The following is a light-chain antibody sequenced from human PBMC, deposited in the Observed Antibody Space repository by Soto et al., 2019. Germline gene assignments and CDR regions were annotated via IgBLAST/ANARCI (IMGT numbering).Light chain of an antibody. CDR3: QQSYNTPRT. Sequence: DIQMTQSPSSLSASVGDRVTITCRTSQPISDYLNWYQQKPGKAPSLLFYTSSNLQTGVPSRFSGSGSGTHFTLTINSLQPEDFATYYCQQSYNTPRTFGQGTKVDIK. V-gene: IGKV1-39*01. CDR1: QPISDY. J-gene: IGKJ1*01. CDR2: TSS.